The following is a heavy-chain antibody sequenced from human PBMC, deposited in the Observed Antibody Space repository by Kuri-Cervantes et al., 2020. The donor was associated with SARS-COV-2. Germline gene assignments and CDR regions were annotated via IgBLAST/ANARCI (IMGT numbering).Heavy chain of an antibody. J-gene: IGHJ4*02. Sequence: LSLTCAASGFTFSDYYMSWIRQAPGKGLEWVSYISSSGSTIYYADSVKGRFTISRDDSKSMLYLQMNSLSAEDTALYYCAREAPALRSSPFDNWGQGTLVTVSS. CDR2: ISSSGSTI. D-gene: IGHD6-6*01. CDR1: GFTFSDYY. CDR3: AREAPALRSSPFDN. V-gene: IGHV3-11*04.